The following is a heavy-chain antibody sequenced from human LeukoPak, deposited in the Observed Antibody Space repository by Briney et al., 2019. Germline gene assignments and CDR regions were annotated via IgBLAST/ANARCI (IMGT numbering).Heavy chain of an antibody. CDR3: ARPKYGDYYYMDV. V-gene: IGHV5-51*01. CDR1: GYTFTSYW. CDR2: IYPGDSDT. D-gene: IGHD2-8*01. J-gene: IGHJ6*03. Sequence: PGGSLKISCKGSGYTFTSYWIGWVRQMPGKGLEWMGSIYPGDSDTRYSPSFQGQVTISADKSINTAYVQWSSLKASDTAMYYCARPKYGDYYYMDVWGKGTTVTVSS.